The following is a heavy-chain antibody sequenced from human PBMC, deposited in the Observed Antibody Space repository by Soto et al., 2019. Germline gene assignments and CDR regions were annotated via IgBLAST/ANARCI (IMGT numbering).Heavy chain of an antibody. CDR2: LKSDNGGT. CDR1: GYTFTGHY. V-gene: IGHV1-2*02. D-gene: IGHD3-10*01. J-gene: IGHJ6*02. CDR3: ARDLCPLGSGTACPLYGLDI. Sequence: QVQLVQSGAEVKPPGASVKVSCKASGYTFTGHYMHWVRQVSVKRLEHLGWLKSDNGGTYYAPKFQGRVTFTRDTSTSTAYMELNGLQSDDTAVYFCARDLCPLGSGTACPLYGLDIWGQGTTVVVS.